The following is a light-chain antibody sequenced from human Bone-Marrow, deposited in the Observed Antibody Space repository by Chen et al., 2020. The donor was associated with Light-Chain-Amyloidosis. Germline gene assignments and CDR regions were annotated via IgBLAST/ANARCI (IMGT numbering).Light chain of an antibody. V-gene: IGLV3-21*04. CDR1: NIGSKT. Sequence: SYVLTQTPSVSAAPGKTATFTCYGDNIGSKTTRWYQQRPGQARALVSYQDSERPSGIPERFSGSNSGNSATLTISSVEVGDEADYYCQVWDTINDQPVFGGGTKLTVL. J-gene: IGLJ2*01. CDR3: QVWDTINDQPV. CDR2: QDS.